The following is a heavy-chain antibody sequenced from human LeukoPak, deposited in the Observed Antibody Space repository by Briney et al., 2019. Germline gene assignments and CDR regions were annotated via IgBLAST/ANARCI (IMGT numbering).Heavy chain of an antibody. D-gene: IGHD3-22*01. CDR2: IYDSGST. CDR3: ARAKDYYDSSGYYYGAFDI. Sequence: SETLSLTCTVSGGSISSGGYYWSWIRQHPGKGLEWIGYIYDSGSTYYNPSLKSRVTISVDTSKNQFSLKLSSVTAADTAVYYCARAKDYYDSSGYYYGAFDIWGQGTMVTVSS. J-gene: IGHJ3*02. V-gene: IGHV4-31*03. CDR1: GGSISSGGYY.